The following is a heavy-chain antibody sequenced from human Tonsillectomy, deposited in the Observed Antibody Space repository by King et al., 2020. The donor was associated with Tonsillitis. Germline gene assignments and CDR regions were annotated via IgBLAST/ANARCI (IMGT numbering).Heavy chain of an antibody. D-gene: IGHD2-15*01. J-gene: IGHJ5*01. Sequence: VQLVESGGGLVKPGGSLRLSCAASGFTFSSYSMNWVRQAPGKGLEWGASISSSSSYIYYADSVKGRFTISRDNAKNSLYLQMNSLRAEDTAVYYCARDPHVFSSRYCCGGSSNSDSWGQGTLFTVSS. V-gene: IGHV3-21*01. CDR3: ARDPHVFSSRYCCGGSSNSDS. CDR2: ISSSSSYI. CDR1: GFTFSSYS.